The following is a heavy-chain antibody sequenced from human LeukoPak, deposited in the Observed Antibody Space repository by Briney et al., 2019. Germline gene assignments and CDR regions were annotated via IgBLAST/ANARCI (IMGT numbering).Heavy chain of an antibody. CDR1: GGSISSSSYY. V-gene: IGHV4-39*01. CDR2: IYYSGSA. J-gene: IGHJ4*02. Sequence: PSETLSLTCTVSGGSISSSSYYWGWIRQPPGKGLEWVGSIYYSGSAYYNPSLKSRVTISVDTSKNQFSLKLSSVTAADTAVYYCARRNDGDPGIDYWGQGTLVTVSS. D-gene: IGHD4-17*01. CDR3: ARRNDGDPGIDY.